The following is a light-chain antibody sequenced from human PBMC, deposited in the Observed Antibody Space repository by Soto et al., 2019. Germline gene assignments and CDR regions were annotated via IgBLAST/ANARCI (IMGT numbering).Light chain of an antibody. J-gene: IGKJ1*01. V-gene: IGKV3-15*01. CDR2: GAS. Sequence: EIVMTQSPATLSVSPGERATLSCRASQSVSSNLAWYQQKPGQAPRLLIYGASTRATGIPAGFSGSGSGTEVTLTMSSLQSEDFAVYYCQQYNNWPLFGQGTKVEIK. CDR3: QQYNNWPL. CDR1: QSVSSN.